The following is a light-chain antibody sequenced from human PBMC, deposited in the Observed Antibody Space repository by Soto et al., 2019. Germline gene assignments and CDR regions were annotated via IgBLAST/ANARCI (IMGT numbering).Light chain of an antibody. CDR3: YSYTTRRTYV. Sequence: QSALTQPASVSGSPGQSITISCTGTSSDVGGYNYVSWYQQHPPKAPKLMIYDVSNRPSGVSDRFSGSKSGNTASLTISGPQGEDGADYYCYSYTTRRTYVFGTGTKVTVL. V-gene: IGLV2-14*01. J-gene: IGLJ1*01. CDR2: DVS. CDR1: SSDVGGYNY.